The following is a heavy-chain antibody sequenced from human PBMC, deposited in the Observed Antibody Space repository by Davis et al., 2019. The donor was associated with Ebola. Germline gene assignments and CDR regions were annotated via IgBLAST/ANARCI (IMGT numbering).Heavy chain of an antibody. CDR3: AREQWELLGGGLDV. CDR1: GYTFTHHA. CDR2: INPATGNT. Sequence: ASVKVSCKASGYTFTHHALHWVRQAPGQRLEWIGWINPATGNTEYSQNFQCGVTLMRDTSANTVSMELKSLRSEDSAVYYCAREQWELLGGGLDVWGQGTTVTVSS. V-gene: IGHV1-3*01. J-gene: IGHJ6*02. D-gene: IGHD1-26*01.